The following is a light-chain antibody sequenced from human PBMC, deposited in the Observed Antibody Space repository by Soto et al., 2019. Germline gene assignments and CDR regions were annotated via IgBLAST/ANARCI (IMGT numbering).Light chain of an antibody. Sequence: QSVLTQPASVSGSPGQSSTISCTGTSSDIGRFNYVSWYQQHPGKAPKLIIYEVTNRPSGVSNRFSGSKSGNTASLTISGLQSEDEADYYCSSYTSSSTLLYVFGTGTKVTVL. J-gene: IGLJ1*01. CDR2: EVT. V-gene: IGLV2-14*01. CDR3: SSYTSSSTLLYV. CDR1: SSDIGRFNY.